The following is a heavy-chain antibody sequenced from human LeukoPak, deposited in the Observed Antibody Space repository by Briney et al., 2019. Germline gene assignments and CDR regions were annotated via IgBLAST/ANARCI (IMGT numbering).Heavy chain of an antibody. V-gene: IGHV3-30-3*01. CDR2: ISDDGSRQ. CDR3: ASLDSLVRGVQFDY. Sequence: QSGGSLRLSCAATGFTFSNYAIHWGRQAPGKGLEWVAFISDDGSRQHYADSVKGRFTISRDNSKNTLNLQMNSLRAEDTAVYYCASLDSLVRGVQFDYWGQGTLVTVSS. D-gene: IGHD3-10*01. J-gene: IGHJ4*02. CDR1: GFTFSNYA.